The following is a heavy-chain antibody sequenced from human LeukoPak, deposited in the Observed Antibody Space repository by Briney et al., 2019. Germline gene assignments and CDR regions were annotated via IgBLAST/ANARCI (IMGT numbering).Heavy chain of an antibody. CDR3: AKGARNSSGWYEYFQH. J-gene: IGHJ1*01. CDR1: GLTFSSYV. CDR2: ISGSGGST. D-gene: IGHD6-19*01. V-gene: IGHV3-23*01. Sequence: GGSLRLSCTASGLTFSSYVMSWVRQAPGKGLEWVSAISGSGGSTYYADSVKGRFTISRDNSKNTLYLQMNSLRAEDTAVYYCAKGARNSSGWYEYFQHWGQGTLVTVSS.